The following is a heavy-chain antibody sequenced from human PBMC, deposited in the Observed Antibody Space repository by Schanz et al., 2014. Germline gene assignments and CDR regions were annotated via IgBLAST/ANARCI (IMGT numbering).Heavy chain of an antibody. CDR1: GFTVSSNY. D-gene: IGHD3-9*01. Sequence: EVQLVESGGGLIQPGGSLRLSCAVSGFTVSSNYMSWVRQAPGKGLEWVSTVYMSAASTRYADSVKGRFIISRDSSKNTLFLQMNSLRPEDTAVYYCARVRYDILTDYYTEYYFDSWGQGTLVAVSS. CDR3: ARVRYDILTDYYTEYYFDS. CDR2: VYMSAAST. V-gene: IGHV3-53*01. J-gene: IGHJ4*02.